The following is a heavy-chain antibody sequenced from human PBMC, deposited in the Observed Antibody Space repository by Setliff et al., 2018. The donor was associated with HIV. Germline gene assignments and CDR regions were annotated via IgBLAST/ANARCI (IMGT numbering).Heavy chain of an antibody. Sequence: LRLSCEASGLTFSTSYMTWLRQAPGKGLEWVAGIRPDASNKYYVDSVKGRFTISRDNDKKSLYLQMNSLRVEDTAVYYCARDPAYGAIDYWGQGTLVTVSS. V-gene: IGHV3-7*03. CDR2: IRPDASNK. CDR1: GLTFSTSY. J-gene: IGHJ4*02. D-gene: IGHD4-17*01. CDR3: ARDPAYGAIDY.